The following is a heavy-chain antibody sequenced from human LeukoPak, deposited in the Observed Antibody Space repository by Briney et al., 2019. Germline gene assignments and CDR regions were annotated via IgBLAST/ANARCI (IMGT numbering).Heavy chain of an antibody. D-gene: IGHD3-3*01. Sequence: PGGSLRLSCAASGFTFSSYAMSWVRQAPGKGLEWVALIWYDGSNKYYADSVKGRFTIYRDNSKNSLYLQMNSLRAEDTAVFYCARDQYDTWSRRGNFDSWGQGTLVTVSS. V-gene: IGHV3-33*08. J-gene: IGHJ4*02. CDR3: ARDQYDTWSRRGNFDS. CDR1: GFTFSSYA. CDR2: IWYDGSNK.